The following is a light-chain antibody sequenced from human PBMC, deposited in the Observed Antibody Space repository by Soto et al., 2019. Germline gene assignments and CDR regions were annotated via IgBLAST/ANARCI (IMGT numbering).Light chain of an antibody. CDR3: QHYNSYSEA. CDR2: KAS. CDR1: QTISSW. V-gene: IGKV1-5*03. J-gene: IGKJ1*01. Sequence: DIHMTQSPSTLSVSVLDVVTITFLASQTISSWLAWYQQKPGKAPKLLIYKASTLKSGVPSRFSGSGSGTEFTLTISSLQPDDFATYYCQHYNSYSEAFGQGTKVDI.